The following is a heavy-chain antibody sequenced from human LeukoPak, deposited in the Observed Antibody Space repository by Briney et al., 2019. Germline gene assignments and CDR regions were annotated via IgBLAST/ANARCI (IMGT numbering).Heavy chain of an antibody. D-gene: IGHD2-21*02. J-gene: IGHJ4*02. V-gene: IGHV3-74*01. CDR3: VREYPDCGGDCLAY. CDR1: GFIFSHYY. CDR2: IRSDGGNI. Sequence: GGSLRLSCAASGFIFSHYYMHWVRQAPGKGLVWVSRIRSDGGNIGYADSVKGRFTISRDNAKNTLYLQMSSLRGEDTAVYYCVREYPDCGGDCLAYWGQGTLVTVSS.